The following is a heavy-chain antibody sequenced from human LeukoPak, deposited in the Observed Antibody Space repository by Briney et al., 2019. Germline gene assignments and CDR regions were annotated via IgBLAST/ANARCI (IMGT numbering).Heavy chain of an antibody. J-gene: IGHJ3*02. CDR3: ARGTSRHYYDSSGRYDAFDI. D-gene: IGHD3-22*01. V-gene: IGHV4-39*07. CDR2: IYYSGST. CDR1: GGSISSSSYY. Sequence: SETLSLTCTVSGGSISSSSYYWGWIRQPPGKGLEWIGSIYYSGSTYYNPSLKSRVTISVDTSKNQFSLKLSSVTAADTAVYYCARGTSRHYYDSSGRYDAFDIWGQGTLVTVSS.